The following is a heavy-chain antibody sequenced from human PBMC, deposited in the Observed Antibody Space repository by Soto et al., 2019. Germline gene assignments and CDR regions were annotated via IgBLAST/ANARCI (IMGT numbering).Heavy chain of an antibody. J-gene: IGHJ3*02. CDR3: AREGPLSGDAFDI. V-gene: IGHV4-59*11. D-gene: IGHD3-16*01. CDR2: ISHSGST. CDR1: GGSIISHL. Sequence: ETLSLTCSVSGGSIISHLWSWIRQPPGKGLEWIGYISHSGSTTHNPSLKSRVIISVDISKNQVSLQLRSVTAADTAVYYCAREGPLSGDAFDIWGRGTMVTVSS.